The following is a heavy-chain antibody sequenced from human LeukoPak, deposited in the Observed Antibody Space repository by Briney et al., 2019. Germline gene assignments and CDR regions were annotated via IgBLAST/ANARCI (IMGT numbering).Heavy chain of an antibody. Sequence: GGSLRLSCAASGFTFSSCWMSWVRQAPGKGLEWVANIKQDGNEKYYVDSVKGRFTISRDNAKNSLYLQMNSLRAEDTAVYYCARDTRQIGDTAGVWGKGTTVTVSS. CDR1: GFTFSSCW. J-gene: IGHJ6*04. CDR2: IKQDGNEK. V-gene: IGHV3-7*01. CDR3: ARDTRQIGDTAGV. D-gene: IGHD5-18*01.